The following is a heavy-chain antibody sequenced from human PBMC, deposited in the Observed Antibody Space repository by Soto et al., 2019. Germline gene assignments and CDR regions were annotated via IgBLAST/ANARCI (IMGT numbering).Heavy chain of an antibody. D-gene: IGHD3-22*01. V-gene: IGHV1-69*12. CDR2: IFPIFGTA. CDR3: ARRNMPVVVNPLYYYYGIDV. J-gene: IGHJ6*02. CDR1: GGTFSSYA. Sequence: QVQLVQSGAEVKKPGSSVKVSCKASGGTFSSYAISWVRQAPGQGLEWMGGIFPIFGTANYTQKFKGIVTITAYESTITAYMELSSLRSKDTAVYYCARRNMPVVVNPLYYYYGIDVWGQGTTVTVSS.